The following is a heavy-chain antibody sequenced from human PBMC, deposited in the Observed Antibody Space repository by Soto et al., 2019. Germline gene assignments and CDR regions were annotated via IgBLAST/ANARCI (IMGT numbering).Heavy chain of an antibody. Sequence: SVKVSCKASGGTFSSYAISWVRQAPGQGLEWMGGIIPIFGTANYAQKFQGRVTITADESTSTAYMELSSLRSEDTAVYYCARGHCTNGVCYTGPNWFDPWGQGTLVTVSS. J-gene: IGHJ5*02. CDR2: IIPIFGTA. CDR1: GGTFSSYA. V-gene: IGHV1-69*13. CDR3: ARGHCTNGVCYTGPNWFDP. D-gene: IGHD2-8*01.